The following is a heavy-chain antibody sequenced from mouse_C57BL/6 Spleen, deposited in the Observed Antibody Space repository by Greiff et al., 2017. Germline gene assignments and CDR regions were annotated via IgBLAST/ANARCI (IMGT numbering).Heavy chain of an antibody. CDR3: ARTGTLNWDGYFDY. J-gene: IGHJ2*01. D-gene: IGHD4-1*01. CDR2: IWTGGGT. CDR1: GFSLTSYA. V-gene: IGHV2-9-1*01. Sequence: VQLQQSGPGLVAPSQSLSITCTVSGFSLTSYAISWVRQPPGKGLEWLGVIWTGGGTNYNSALKSRLSISKDNSKSQVFLKMNSLQTDDTARYYCARTGTLNWDGYFDYWGQGTTLTVSS.